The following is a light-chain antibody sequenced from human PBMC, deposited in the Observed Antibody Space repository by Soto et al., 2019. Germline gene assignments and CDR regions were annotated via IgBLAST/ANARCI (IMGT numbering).Light chain of an antibody. CDR3: QQYGSSPPIT. CDR2: GAS. J-gene: IGKJ5*01. CDR1: QSVSSSY. V-gene: IGKV3-20*01. Sequence: EIVLTQSPGTLSLSPGERATLPCRASQSVSSSYLAWYQQKPGQAPRLLIYGASSRATGIPDRFSGSGSGTDFTLTSSRLEPEDVAVYYCQQYGSSPPITFGQGTRLEIK.